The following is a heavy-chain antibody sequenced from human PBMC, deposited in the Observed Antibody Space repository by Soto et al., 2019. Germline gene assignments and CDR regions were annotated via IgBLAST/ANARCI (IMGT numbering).Heavy chain of an antibody. CDR3: ARGGILLWFGELFDY. CDR2: INHSGST. D-gene: IGHD3-10*01. J-gene: IGHJ4*02. Sequence: SETLSLTCAVYGGSFSGYYWSWIRQPPGKGLEWIGEINHSGSTNYNPSLKSRVTISVDTSKNQFSLKLSSVTAADTAVYYCARGGILLWFGELFDYWGQGTLVTVSS. CDR1: GGSFSGYY. V-gene: IGHV4-34*01.